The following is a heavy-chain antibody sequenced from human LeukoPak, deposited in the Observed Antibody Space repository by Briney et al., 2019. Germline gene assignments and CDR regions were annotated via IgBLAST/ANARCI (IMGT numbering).Heavy chain of an antibody. CDR2: IYYSGST. D-gene: IGHD4-17*01. Sequence: SETLSLTCTVSGGSISSYYWSWIRQPPGKGLEWIGYIYYSGSTNYNPSLRSRVTISVDTPKNQFSLKLSSVTAADTAVYYCARGGNYGDYDGYFDYWGQGTLVTVSS. V-gene: IGHV4-59*08. J-gene: IGHJ4*02. CDR1: GGSISSYY. CDR3: ARGGNYGDYDGYFDY.